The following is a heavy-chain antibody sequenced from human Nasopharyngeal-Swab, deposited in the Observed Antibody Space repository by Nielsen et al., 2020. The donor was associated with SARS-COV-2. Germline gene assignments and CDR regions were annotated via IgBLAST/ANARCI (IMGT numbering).Heavy chain of an antibody. CDR1: GGSFSGYY. J-gene: IGHJ4*02. CDR2: INHSGST. CDR3: ARLSSGYYPFDY. D-gene: IGHD6-19*01. Sequence: LRLSCAVYGGSFSGYYWSWIRQPPGKGLEWIGEINHSGSTNYNPSLKSRVTISVDTSKNQFSLKLSSVTAADTAVYYCARLSSGYYPFDYWGQGTLVTVSS. V-gene: IGHV4-34*01.